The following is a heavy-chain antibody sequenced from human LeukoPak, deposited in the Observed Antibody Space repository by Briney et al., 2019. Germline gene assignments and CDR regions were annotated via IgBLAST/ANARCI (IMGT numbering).Heavy chain of an antibody. CDR3: ARGYYDVLTNYPKNFDQ. CDR2: IFYSGST. D-gene: IGHD3-9*01. Sequence: PSETLSLTCTVSGGSIISADHYWRWIRQPPGKVLEWIGYIFYSGSTYYNPSLKSRLTISVDTSKNQFSLKLSSVTAADTAVYYCARGYYDVLTNYPKNFDQWGQGTLVTVSS. V-gene: IGHV4-30-4*01. CDR1: GGSIISADHY. J-gene: IGHJ4*02.